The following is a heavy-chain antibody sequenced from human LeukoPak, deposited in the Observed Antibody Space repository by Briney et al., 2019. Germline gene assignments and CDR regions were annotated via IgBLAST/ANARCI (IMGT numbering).Heavy chain of an antibody. V-gene: IGHV1-18*01. J-gene: IGHJ4*02. CDR2: ISAYNGNT. CDR3: GRDPEGIAVAGQVSHFDY. Sequence: GASVRVSCKASGYTFTSYGISWARQAPGQGLEWMGWISAYNGNTNYAQKLQGRVTMTTDTSTSTAYMELRSLRSDDTAVYYCGRDPEGIAVAGQVSHFDYWGQGTLVTVSS. D-gene: IGHD6-19*01. CDR1: GYTFTSYG.